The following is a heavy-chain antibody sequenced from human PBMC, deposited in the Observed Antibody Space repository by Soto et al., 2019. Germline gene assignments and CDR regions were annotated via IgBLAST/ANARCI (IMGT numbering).Heavy chain of an antibody. J-gene: IGHJ3*02. CDR1: GFSLSTSGVG. CDR3: AHSRVGIRYFDWLLTRDSDAFDI. CDR2: IYWDDDK. Sequence: QITLKESGPTLVKPTQTLTLTCTFSGFSLSTSGVGVGWIRQPPGKALEWLALIYWDDDKRYSPSLKSRLTITKDTSKNQVVLTMTNMDPVDTATYYCAHSRVGIRYFDWLLTRDSDAFDIWGQGTMVTVSS. D-gene: IGHD3-9*01. V-gene: IGHV2-5*02.